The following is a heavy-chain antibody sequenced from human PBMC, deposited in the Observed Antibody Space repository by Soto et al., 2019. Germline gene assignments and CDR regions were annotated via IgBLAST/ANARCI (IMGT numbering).Heavy chain of an antibody. Sequence: QITLKESSPTLVKPTQTLTLTCTFSGFSLSTSGVGVGWIRQPPGKALEWLALVYWDDDKRYSPSLKSRLTIXTXXSKNQVVLTMTNMDPVDTATYYCAREWPRLNWFDPWGQGTLVTVSS. D-gene: IGHD3-3*01. V-gene: IGHV2-5*02. CDR1: GFSLSTSGVG. CDR3: AREWPRLNWFDP. CDR2: VYWDDDK. J-gene: IGHJ5*02.